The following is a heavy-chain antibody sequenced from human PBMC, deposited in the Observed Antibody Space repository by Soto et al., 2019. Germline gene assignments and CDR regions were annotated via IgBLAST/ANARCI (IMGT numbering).Heavy chain of an antibody. CDR3: TRGGSGWKALNWFDP. J-gene: IGHJ5*02. V-gene: IGHV4-31*03. CDR1: GASISNPGYS. D-gene: IGHD6-19*01. CDR2: NNYRGNT. Sequence: PSETMSLTCSVSGASISNPGYSWTWIRQHTGGGLEWLGSNNYRGNTYYNPSLKSRMTISRDTSKKQCSRWRASVTAADTAVYYCTRGGSGWKALNWFDPWGQGTQVTVSS.